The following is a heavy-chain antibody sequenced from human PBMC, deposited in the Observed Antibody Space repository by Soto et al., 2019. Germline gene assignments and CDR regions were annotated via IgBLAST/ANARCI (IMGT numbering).Heavy chain of an antibody. V-gene: IGHV1-18*01. CDR2: ISAYNGNT. D-gene: IGHD3-9*01. CDR3: ARDSPYDILTGYYNPLGP. J-gene: IGHJ5*02. CDR1: GYTFTSYG. Sequence: ASVKVSCKASGYTFTSYGISWVRQAPGQGLEWMGWISAYNGNTNYARKLQGRVTMTTDTSTSTAYMELRSLRSDDTAVYYCARDSPYDILTGYYNPLGPWGQGTLVTVSS.